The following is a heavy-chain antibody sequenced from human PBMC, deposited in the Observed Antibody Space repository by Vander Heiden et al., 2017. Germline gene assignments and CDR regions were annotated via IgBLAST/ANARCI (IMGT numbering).Heavy chain of an antibody. J-gene: IGHJ4*02. V-gene: IGHV3-48*02. D-gene: IGHD2-21*02. CDR2: ISSDGGTR. CDR1: GSTLSDYG. CDR3: SRAHCRGDCYRPSLDN. Sequence: EVQLVESGGGLVQPGGSLGLSCAAPGSTLSDYGLHWVRQAPGKGLEWVSYISSDGGTRDDADSVKGRFTISRDKAKSALYLQMKRLRDEDTAVYYCSRAHCRGDCYRPSLDNWGQGLPVTVSS.